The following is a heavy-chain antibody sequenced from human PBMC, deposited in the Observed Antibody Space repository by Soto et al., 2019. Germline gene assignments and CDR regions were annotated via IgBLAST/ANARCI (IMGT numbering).Heavy chain of an antibody. J-gene: IGHJ4*02. Sequence: GGSLRLSCAASGFTFSSYGMHWVRQAPGKGLEWVAVISYDGSNKYYADSVKGRFTISRDNSKNTLYLQMNSLRAEDTAVYYCAKDLTTYYYDSSGYYLSSIDYWGQGTLVTVSS. CDR3: AKDLTTYYYDSSGYYLSSIDY. CDR2: ISYDGSNK. CDR1: GFTFSSYG. V-gene: IGHV3-30*18. D-gene: IGHD3-22*01.